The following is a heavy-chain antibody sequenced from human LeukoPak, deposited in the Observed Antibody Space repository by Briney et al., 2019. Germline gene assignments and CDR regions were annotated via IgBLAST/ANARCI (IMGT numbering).Heavy chain of an antibody. CDR2: ISSSSSYI. D-gene: IGHD2-8*01. V-gene: IGHV3-21*01. CDR3: ARDAEDIVLMVYAMYFDY. Sequence: GGSLRLSCAASGFTFSSYSMNWVRQAPGKGLEWVSSISSSSSYIYYADSVKGRFTISRDNSKNTLYLQMNSLRAEDTAVYYCARDAEDIVLMVYAMYFDYWGQGTLVTVSS. J-gene: IGHJ4*02. CDR1: GFTFSSYS.